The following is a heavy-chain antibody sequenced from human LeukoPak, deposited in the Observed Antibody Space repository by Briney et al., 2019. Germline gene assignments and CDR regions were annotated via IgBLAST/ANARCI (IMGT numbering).Heavy chain of an antibody. CDR2: IYNSEST. V-gene: IGHV4-39*07. Sequence: SETLSLTCTVSGGSISSRSYYWGWIRQPPGKGLEWIGSIYNSESTYYNPSLKSRVTISVDTSKNQLSLKLSSVTAADSAVYYCARVALNSSPDFWGQGTLVTVSS. CDR3: ARVALNSSPDF. D-gene: IGHD5-24*01. J-gene: IGHJ4*02. CDR1: GGSISSRSYY.